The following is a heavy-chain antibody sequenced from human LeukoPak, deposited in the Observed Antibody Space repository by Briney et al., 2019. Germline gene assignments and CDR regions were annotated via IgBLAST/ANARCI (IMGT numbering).Heavy chain of an antibody. Sequence: ASVKVSCKASGYTFTAYGISWVRQAPGQGLEWMGWVSANNGNTNYAQKVQGRVTMTRDTSTSTAYMELRSLRYDDTAVYYCSRDDGPFGGVRFDHWGQGTLVTVSS. CDR1: GYTFTAYG. J-gene: IGHJ4*02. CDR2: VSANNGNT. CDR3: SRDDGPFGGVRFDH. V-gene: IGHV1-18*01. D-gene: IGHD3-16*01.